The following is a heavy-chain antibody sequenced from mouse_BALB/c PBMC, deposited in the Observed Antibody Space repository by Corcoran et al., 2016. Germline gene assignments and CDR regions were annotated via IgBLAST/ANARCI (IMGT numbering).Heavy chain of an antibody. CDR1: GYTFTEYT. CDR3: ARRPLGSSYEAWFAY. V-gene: IGHV1-18*01. J-gene: IGHJ3*01. CDR2: INPNNGGT. Sequence: EVQLQQSGPELVKPGASVKISCKTSGYTFTEYTMHWVKQSHGKSLEWIGGINPNNGGTSYNQKFNGKATLTVDKSSSTAYMELRSLTSEDSAVYYCARRPLGSSYEAWFAYWGQGTLVTVSA. D-gene: IGHD1-1*01.